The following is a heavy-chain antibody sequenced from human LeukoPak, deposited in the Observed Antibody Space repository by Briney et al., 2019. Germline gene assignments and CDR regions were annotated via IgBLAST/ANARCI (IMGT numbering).Heavy chain of an antibody. D-gene: IGHD3-3*01. CDR1: GYTFTSCD. CDR3: ARGAPHYYDFWSGYQGWFDP. CDR2: MNPNSGNT. J-gene: IGHJ5*02. V-gene: IGHV1-8*01. Sequence: ASVKVSCKASGYTFTSCDINWVRPATGQGLEWMGWMNPNSGNTGYAQKFQGRVTMTRNTSISTAYMELSSLRSEDTAVYYCARGAPHYYDFWSGYQGWFDPWGQGTLVTVPS.